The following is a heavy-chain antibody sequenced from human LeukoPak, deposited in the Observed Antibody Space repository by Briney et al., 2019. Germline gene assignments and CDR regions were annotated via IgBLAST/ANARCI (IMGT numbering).Heavy chain of an antibody. V-gene: IGHV4-34*01. Sequence: SETLSLTCAVYGGSFSGHYWSWIRQPPGEGLEWIGEITHRGITNYNPSLMSRVTISVDTSKNQFSLQLNSVTPEDTAVYYCARGWQRQKFDYWGQGTLVTVSS. J-gene: IGHJ4*02. CDR1: GGSFSGHY. CDR3: ARGWQRQKFDY. CDR2: ITHRGIT. D-gene: IGHD5-12*01.